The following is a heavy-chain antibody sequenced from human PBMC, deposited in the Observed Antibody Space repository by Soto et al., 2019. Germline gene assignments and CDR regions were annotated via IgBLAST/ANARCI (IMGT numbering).Heavy chain of an antibody. D-gene: IGHD2-21*02. J-gene: IGHJ4*02. CDR3: ARAEPVVTAIPYFDY. CDR2: IIPIFGTA. V-gene: IGHV1-69*13. CDR1: GGTFSSYA. Sequence: ASVKVSCKASGGTFSSYAISWVRQAPGQGLEWMGGIIPIFGTANYAQKFQGRVTITADESTSTAYMELSSLRSEDTAVYYCARAEPVVTAIPYFDYWGQGPLVTVSS.